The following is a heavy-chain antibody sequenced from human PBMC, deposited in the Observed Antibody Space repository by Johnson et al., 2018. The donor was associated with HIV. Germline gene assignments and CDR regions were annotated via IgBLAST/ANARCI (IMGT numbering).Heavy chain of an antibody. V-gene: IGHV3-30*02. Sequence: QVQLVESGGGVVQPGGSLRLSCAASGFTFSSYGMHWVRQAPGKGLEWVAFIRYDGSNNYYADSVKGRFTISRDNSKNTLYLQMNSLRAEDTAVYYCAKATTGSDAFDIWGQGTMVTVSS. D-gene: IGHD1-1*01. CDR1: GFTFSSYG. CDR2: IRYDGSNN. J-gene: IGHJ3*02. CDR3: AKATTGSDAFDI.